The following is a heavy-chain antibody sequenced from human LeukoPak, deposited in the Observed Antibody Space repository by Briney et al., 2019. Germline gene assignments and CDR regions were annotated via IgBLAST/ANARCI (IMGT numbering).Heavy chain of an antibody. CDR3: TTDSYYDFWSGYPFDY. Sequence: GGSLRLSCAASEFTFSSYSMNWVRQAPGKGLEWVSAISGSGGSTYYADSVKGRFTISRDNSKNTLYLQMNSLRAEDTAVYYCTTDSYYDFWSGYPFDYWGQGTLVTVSS. CDR2: ISGSGGST. D-gene: IGHD3-3*01. V-gene: IGHV3-23*01. J-gene: IGHJ4*02. CDR1: EFTFSSYS.